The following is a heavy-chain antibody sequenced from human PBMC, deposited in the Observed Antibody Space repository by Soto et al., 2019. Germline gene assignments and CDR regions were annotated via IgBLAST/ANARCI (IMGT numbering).Heavy chain of an antibody. J-gene: IGHJ1*01. Sequence: PGGSLGLSCAASGFTFSSYSMNWVRQAPGKGLEWVSYISSSSSTIYYADSVKGRFTISRDNAKNSLYLQMNSLRAEDTAVYYCARDLGSSWYPEYFQHWGQGTLVTVSS. CDR1: GFTFSSYS. CDR3: ARDLGSSWYPEYFQH. CDR2: ISSSSSTI. D-gene: IGHD6-13*01. V-gene: IGHV3-48*01.